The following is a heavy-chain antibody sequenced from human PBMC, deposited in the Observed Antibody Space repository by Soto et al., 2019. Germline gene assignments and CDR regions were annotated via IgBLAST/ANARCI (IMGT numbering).Heavy chain of an antibody. J-gene: IGHJ4*02. CDR1: GFTFSDHF. V-gene: IGHV3-72*01. Sequence: EVQLVESGGGLVQPGGSLRLSCAASGFTFSDHFMEWVRQAPGKGLEWVGRVRHKAGPYMTEYAASVKGRFTISRDESRNSLFLQMNSLQTEDTAVYYWTSPQRSSSGWYYYWGQGTLVTVSS. CDR2: VRHKAGPYMT. CDR3: TSPQRSSSGWYYY. D-gene: IGHD6-19*01.